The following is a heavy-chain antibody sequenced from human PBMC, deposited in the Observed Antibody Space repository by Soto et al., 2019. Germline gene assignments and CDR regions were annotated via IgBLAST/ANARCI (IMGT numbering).Heavy chain of an antibody. D-gene: IGHD3-22*01. CDR2: ISGSGGST. V-gene: IGHV3-23*01. CDR1: GVTFSSYA. Sequence: GWSLRLSCAASGVTFSSYAMSWVRQAPGKGLEWVSAISGSGGSTYYADSVKGRFTISRDNSKNTLYLQMNSMRAEDTAVYYCANLYYDSSPRYYWGQGTLVTVSS. CDR3: ANLYYDSSPRYY. J-gene: IGHJ4*02.